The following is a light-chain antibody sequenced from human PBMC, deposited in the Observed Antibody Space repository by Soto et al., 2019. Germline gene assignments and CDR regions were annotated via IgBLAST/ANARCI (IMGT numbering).Light chain of an antibody. CDR2: DVS. V-gene: IGLV2-14*01. CDR3: SSYTSSSTPDV. CDR1: SSDVGGYNY. Sequence: QSVLTQPASVSGSPGQSITISCTGTSSDVGGYNYVSWYQQHPGKAPKLMIYDVSNRPSGVSNRFYGSKSGNTASLTISGLQAEDEADYYCSSYTSSSTPDVFGTGTKVTVL. J-gene: IGLJ1*01.